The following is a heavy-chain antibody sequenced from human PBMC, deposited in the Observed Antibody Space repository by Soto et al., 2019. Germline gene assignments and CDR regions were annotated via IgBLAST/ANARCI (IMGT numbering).Heavy chain of an antibody. CDR2: ISGTGGTT. CDR1: GFTFSTYA. J-gene: IGHJ4*02. CDR3: AKVREWTYHDY. Sequence: GGSLRLSCAASGFTFSTYAMSWVRQAPGKGLEWVSSISGTGGTTYYADSVKGRFTISRDNSKNTLYPQMNTLRGEDMAVYYCAKVREWTYHDYWGQGTLVTVSS. V-gene: IGHV3-23*01. D-gene: IGHD3-16*02.